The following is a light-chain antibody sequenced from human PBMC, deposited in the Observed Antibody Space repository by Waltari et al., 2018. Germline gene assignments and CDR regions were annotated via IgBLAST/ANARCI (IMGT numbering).Light chain of an antibody. V-gene: IGLV8-61*01. CDR2: STN. CDR3: VLYMGSGISV. J-gene: IGLJ3*02. CDR1: SGQVSPSYF. Sequence: TVETQEPSISVPPVATVTLTCGLRSGQVSPSYFPSWYQQTPGQAPCTLIYSTNTRSSGVPDRFSGSILGNKAALTITGAQAEDESDYYCVLYMGSGISVFGGGTKLTVL.